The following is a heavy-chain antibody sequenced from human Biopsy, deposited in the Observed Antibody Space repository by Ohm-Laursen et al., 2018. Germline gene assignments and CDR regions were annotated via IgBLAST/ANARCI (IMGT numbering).Heavy chain of an antibody. V-gene: IGHV3-21*01. CDR3: ARNLGVTPGYQDY. CDR1: GFTFSTYA. Sequence: SLRLSCAASGFTFSTYAMSWVRQAPGKGLEWVSSISSRSSDIYYADSVKGRFTISRDNAKNSLYLQMNSLRAEDTAVYYCARNLGVTPGYQDYWGQGTLVTVSS. CDR2: ISSRSSDI. D-gene: IGHD2-2*01. J-gene: IGHJ4*02.